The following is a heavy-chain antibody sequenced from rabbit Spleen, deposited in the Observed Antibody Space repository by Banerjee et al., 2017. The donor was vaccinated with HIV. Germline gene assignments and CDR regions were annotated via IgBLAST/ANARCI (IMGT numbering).Heavy chain of an antibody. CDR3: ARDTGSSFSSYGMDP. D-gene: IGHD8-1*01. J-gene: IGHJ6*02. V-gene: IGHV1S45*01. CDR2: IYTGDGKI. CDR1: GFSFSSSYW. Sequence: QEQLVESGGGLVQPEGSLTLTCTASGFSFSSSYWICWVRQAPGKGLEWIACIYTGDGKIYYASWAKGRFTISKTSSTTVTLQMTSLTVADTATYFCARDTGSSFSSYGMDPWGPGTLVTVS.